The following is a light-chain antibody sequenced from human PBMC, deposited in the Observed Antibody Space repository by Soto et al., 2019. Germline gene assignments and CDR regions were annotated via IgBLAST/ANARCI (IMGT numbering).Light chain of an antibody. CDR3: QSYDSSLIRF. Sequence: QSALTQPPSASGTPGQRVTISCSGSSSNIGAGYDVHWYRQLPGTAPKLLLYGDNNRPSGVPDRFSGSKSGTSASLAITGLQAEDEADYYCQSYDSSLIRFFGTGTKLTV. CDR2: GDN. J-gene: IGLJ1*01. CDR1: SSNIGAGYD. V-gene: IGLV1-40*01.